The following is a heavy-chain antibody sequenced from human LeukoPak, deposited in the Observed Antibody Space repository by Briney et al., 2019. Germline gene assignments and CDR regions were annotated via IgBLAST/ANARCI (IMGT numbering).Heavy chain of an antibody. D-gene: IGHD6-13*01. CDR1: GGSISNSSYY. V-gene: IGHV4-39*07. J-gene: IGHJ6*03. Sequence: SETLSLTCTVSGGSISNSSYYWGWIRQPPGKGLEWIGSIYYSGSTYYNPSLKSRVTISVDTSKNQFSLKLSSVTAADTAVYYCARVSTTEEAAAGTGGPLLGGYYYYYMDVWGKGTTVTVSS. CDR3: ARVSTTEEAAAGTGGPLLGGYYYYYMDV. CDR2: IYYSGST.